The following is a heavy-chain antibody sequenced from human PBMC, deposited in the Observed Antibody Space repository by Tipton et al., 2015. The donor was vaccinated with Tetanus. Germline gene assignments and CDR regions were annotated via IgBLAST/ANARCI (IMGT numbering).Heavy chain of an antibody. V-gene: IGHV4-59*01. CDR3: ARADYYDSSGYYLDY. CDR1: GGSISSYY. CDR2: IYYSGNT. Sequence: TLSLTCTVSGGSISSYYWSWIRQPPGKGLEWIGYIYYSGNTNYNPSLKSRVTISVDTSKNQFSLKLSSVTAADTAVYYCARADYYDSSGYYLDYWGQGTLVAVSS. J-gene: IGHJ4*02. D-gene: IGHD3-22*01.